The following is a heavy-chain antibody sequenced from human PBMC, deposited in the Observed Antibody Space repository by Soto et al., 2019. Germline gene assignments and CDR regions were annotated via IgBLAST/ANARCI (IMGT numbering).Heavy chain of an antibody. D-gene: IGHD6-13*01. J-gene: IGHJ5*02. CDR1: GFTFSSYA. V-gene: IGHV3-30-3*01. CDR2: ISYDGSNK. CDR3: ARDREQQLVPGWFDP. Sequence: QVQLVESGGGVVQPGRSLRLSCAASGFTFSSYAMHWVRQAPGKGLEWVAVISYDGSNKYYADSVKGRFTISRDNSKNTLYLQMNSLRAEDTAVYYCARDREQQLVPGWFDPWGQGTPVTVSS.